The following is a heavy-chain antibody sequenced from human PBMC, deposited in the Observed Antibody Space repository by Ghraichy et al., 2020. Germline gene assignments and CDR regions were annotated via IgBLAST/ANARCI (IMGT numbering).Heavy chain of an antibody. Sequence: SVKVSCKASGGTFSSYAISWVRQAPGQGLEWMGGIIPIFGTANYAQKFQGRVTITADESTSTAYMELSSLRSEDTAVYYCASSYGGKPHNYYYYGMDVWGQGTTVTVSS. CDR2: IIPIFGTA. CDR1: GGTFSSYA. J-gene: IGHJ6*02. V-gene: IGHV1-69*13. D-gene: IGHD4-23*01. CDR3: ASSYGGKPHNYYYYGMDV.